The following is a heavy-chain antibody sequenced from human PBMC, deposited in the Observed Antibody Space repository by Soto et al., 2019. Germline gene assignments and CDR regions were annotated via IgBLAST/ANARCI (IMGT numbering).Heavy chain of an antibody. J-gene: IGHJ6*02. D-gene: IGHD3-10*01. V-gene: IGHV3-21*01. CDR1: GFTFSSYS. CDR3: AREMIYYGSGSSKGFYYYGMDV. CDR2: ISSSSSYI. Sequence: GGSLRLSCAASGFTFSSYSMNWVRQAPGKGLEWVSSISSSSSYIYYADSVKGRFTISRDNAKNSLYLQMNSRRAEDTAVYYCAREMIYYGSGSSKGFYYYGMDVWGQGTTVTVSS.